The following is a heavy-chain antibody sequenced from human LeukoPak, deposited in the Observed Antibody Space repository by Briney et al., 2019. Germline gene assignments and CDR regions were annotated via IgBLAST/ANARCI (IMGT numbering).Heavy chain of an antibody. Sequence: PSETLSLTCAVYGGSFSDYYWSWIRQPPGKGLEWIGTIYYSGTTYYKASLKSRVTISVDTSKNQFSLRLSSVTAADTAVYYCAREVDAAAAYNWFDPWGQGTLVTVSS. V-gene: IGHV4-34*01. CDR3: AREVDAAAAYNWFDP. CDR2: IYYSGTT. D-gene: IGHD2-2*01. J-gene: IGHJ5*02. CDR1: GGSFSDYY.